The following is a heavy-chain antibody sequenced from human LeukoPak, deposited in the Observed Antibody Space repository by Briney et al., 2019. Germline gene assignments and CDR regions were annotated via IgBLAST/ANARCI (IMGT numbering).Heavy chain of an antibody. CDR2: INSGGRT. D-gene: IGHD6-19*01. Sequence: SEALSLTCAVYSGSLSGHFWSWIRQPPGKGLEWIGEINSGGRTNYSPSLETRVRLSVDTSKNQFSLKLDSVTAADTAVYYCARGKQLPVRGPLDQWGQGALVTVSS. CDR3: ARGKQLPVRGPLDQ. J-gene: IGHJ4*02. V-gene: IGHV4-34*01. CDR1: SGSLSGHF.